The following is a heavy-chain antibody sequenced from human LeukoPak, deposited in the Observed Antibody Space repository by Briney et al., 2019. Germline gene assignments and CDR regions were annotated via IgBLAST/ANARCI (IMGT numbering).Heavy chain of an antibody. CDR1: GYTFTSYD. D-gene: IGHD5-12*01. Sequence: ASVKVSCKASGYTFTSYDINWVRQATGQGLEWMGWMNPNSGNTGYAQKFQGRVTMTRNTSISTAYMELSRLRSDDTAVYYCARVSGLRAAFDIWGQGTMVTVSS. V-gene: IGHV1-8*01. CDR3: ARVSGLRAAFDI. J-gene: IGHJ3*02. CDR2: MNPNSGNT.